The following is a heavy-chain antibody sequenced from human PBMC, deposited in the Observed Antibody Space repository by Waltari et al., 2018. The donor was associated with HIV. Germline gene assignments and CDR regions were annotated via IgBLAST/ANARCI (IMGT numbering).Heavy chain of an antibody. CDR2: VNPNSGGT. Sequence: QVQLVQSGAEVKKPGASVKVSCKASGYTFTGYYMHWVRQAPGQGLEWMGWVNPNSGGTNYAQKFQGRVTMTRDTSISTAYMGLSRLRSDDTAVYYCARDLSSSWYENYYYGMDVWGQGTTVTVS. CDR3: ARDLSSSWYENYYYGMDV. CDR1: GYTFTGYY. J-gene: IGHJ6*02. D-gene: IGHD6-13*01. V-gene: IGHV1-2*02.